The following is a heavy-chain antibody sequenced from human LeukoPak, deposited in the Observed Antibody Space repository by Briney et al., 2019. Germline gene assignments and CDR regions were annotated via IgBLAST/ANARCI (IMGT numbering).Heavy chain of an antibody. CDR1: GFTFGSYA. V-gene: IGHV3-30*14. D-gene: IGHD1-26*01. Sequence: GGSLRPSCQPSGFTFGSYAMPWVGQAPARGRDWVAVISYDGSNKYYADSVKGRFTISRENAKNSLYLQMNNLRAEDTAVYYCARQMTPHGNFDYWGQGTLVTVSS. CDR2: ISYDGSNK. J-gene: IGHJ4*02. CDR3: ARQMTPHGNFDY.